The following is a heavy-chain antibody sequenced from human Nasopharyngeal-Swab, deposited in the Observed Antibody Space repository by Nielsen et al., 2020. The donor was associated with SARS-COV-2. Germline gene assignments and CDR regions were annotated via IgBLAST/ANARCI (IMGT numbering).Heavy chain of an antibody. D-gene: IGHD2-2*01. V-gene: IGHV3-9*01. CDR1: GIIFDDYA. J-gene: IGHJ4*02. CDR2: ITWNSGTI. CDR3: VKDIGSSTTFTFDY. Sequence: SLKISCAASGIIFDDYAMHWVRQAPGKGLEWVSSITWNSGTIDSADSVKGRFTISRDNAKNSLYLQISSLRPEDTAIYYCVKDIGSSTTFTFDYWGQGTLVTVSS.